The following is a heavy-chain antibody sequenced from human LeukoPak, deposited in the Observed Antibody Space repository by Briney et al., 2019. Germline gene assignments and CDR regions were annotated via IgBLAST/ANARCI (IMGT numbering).Heavy chain of an antibody. V-gene: IGHV4-34*01. Sequence: SETLSLTFAVYGGSFSGYYWSWIRQPPGKGLEWIGEINHSGSTNYNPSLKSRVTISVDTSKNQFSLKLSSVTAADTAVYYCARLFVPRSGYGGHYYYYYYMDVWGKGTTVTVSS. CDR1: GGSFSGYY. J-gene: IGHJ6*03. CDR2: INHSGST. D-gene: IGHD3-22*01. CDR3: ARLFVPRSGYGGHYYYYYYMDV.